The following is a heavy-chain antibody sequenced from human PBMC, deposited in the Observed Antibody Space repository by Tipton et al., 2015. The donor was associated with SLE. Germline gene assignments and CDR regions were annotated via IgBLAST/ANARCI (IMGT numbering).Heavy chain of an antibody. D-gene: IGHD4-23*01. CDR3: ARGLLTTVVTPKGAFDI. Sequence: TLSLTCAVSGGSFSGYYWSWIRQPPGKGLEWIGYIYYSGSTNYNPSLKSRVTISVDTSKNQFSLKLSSVTAADTAVYYCARGLLTTVVTPKGAFDIWGQGTMVTVSS. CDR2: IYYSGST. J-gene: IGHJ3*02. CDR1: GGSFSGYY. V-gene: IGHV4-59*01.